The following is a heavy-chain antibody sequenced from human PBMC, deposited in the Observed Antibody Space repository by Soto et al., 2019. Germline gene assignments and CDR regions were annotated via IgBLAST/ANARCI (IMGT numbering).Heavy chain of an antibody. CDR3: AKDSGYCSSGRCYPGNY. CDR1: GFTFNNYG. Sequence: QVQLVESGGGVVQPGRSLRLSCAASGFTFNNYGMHWVRQAPGKGLEWVAVISYDGSNKYYADSVKGRFTISRDNSKNTLYLQMNILRVEDTAVYYCAKDSGYCSSGRCYPGNYWGQGTLVTVSS. CDR2: ISYDGSNK. V-gene: IGHV3-30*18. J-gene: IGHJ4*02. D-gene: IGHD2-15*01.